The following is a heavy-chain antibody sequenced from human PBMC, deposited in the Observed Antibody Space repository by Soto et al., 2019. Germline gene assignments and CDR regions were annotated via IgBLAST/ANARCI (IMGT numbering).Heavy chain of an antibody. CDR3: AKDFLTYYYGSGRYTYYYYGMDV. J-gene: IGHJ6*02. CDR2: ISGSGGST. D-gene: IGHD3-10*01. V-gene: IGHV3-23*01. CDR1: GFTFSSYA. Sequence: PGGSLRLSCAASGFTFSSYAMSWVRQAPGKGLEWVSAISGSGGSTYYADSVKGRFTISRDNSKSTLYLQMNSLRAEDTAVYYCAKDFLTYYYGSGRYTYYYYGMDVWGQGTTVTVSS.